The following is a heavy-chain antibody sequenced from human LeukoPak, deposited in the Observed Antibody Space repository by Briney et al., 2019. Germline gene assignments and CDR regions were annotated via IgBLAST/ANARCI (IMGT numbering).Heavy chain of an antibody. Sequence: GGSLRLSCAASGFTFNNYWMSWVRQAPGKGLEWVANIKQDGSEKYYVDSVKGRFTISRDNAQNSLYLRMNSLRAEDTAVYYCARGYSSGGPWGQGTLVTVSS. CDR2: IKQDGSEK. V-gene: IGHV3-7*01. CDR3: ARGYSSGGP. J-gene: IGHJ5*02. CDR1: GFTFNNYW. D-gene: IGHD6-19*01.